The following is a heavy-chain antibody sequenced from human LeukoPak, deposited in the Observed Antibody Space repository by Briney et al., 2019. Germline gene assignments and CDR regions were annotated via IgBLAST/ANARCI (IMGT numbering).Heavy chain of an antibody. D-gene: IGHD2-15*01. J-gene: IGHJ6*02. CDR1: GYTFTSYG. CDR2: ISAYNGNT. CDR3: ARTGEDLAVVVAASYYHYGMDI. V-gene: IGHV1-18*01. Sequence: ASVKVSCKASGYTFTSYGISWVRQAPGQGLEWMGWISAYNGNTNYAQKLQGRVTMTTDTSTSTAYMELRNLKSDDTALYYCARTGEDLAVVVAASYYHYGMDIWGQGTTVTVSS.